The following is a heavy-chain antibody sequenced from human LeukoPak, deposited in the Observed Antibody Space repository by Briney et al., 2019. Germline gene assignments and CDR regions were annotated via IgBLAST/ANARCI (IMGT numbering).Heavy chain of an antibody. CDR1: GGSISSYY. CDR3: ARSFSSWYNRAFDI. Sequence: SETLSLTCTVSGGSISSYYWSWIRQPPGKGLEWIGYIYYSGSTNYNPSLKSRVTISVDTSKNQFSLKLSSVTAADTAVYYCARSFSSWYNRAFDIWGQGTMVTVSS. V-gene: IGHV4-59*01. J-gene: IGHJ3*02. D-gene: IGHD6-13*01. CDR2: IYYSGST.